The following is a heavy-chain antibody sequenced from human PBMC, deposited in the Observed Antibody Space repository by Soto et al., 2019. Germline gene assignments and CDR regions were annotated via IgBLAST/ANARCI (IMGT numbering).Heavy chain of an antibody. CDR1: GYAFSAYY. CDR2: MNPNSGNT. V-gene: IGHV1-8*02. D-gene: IGHD6-19*01. Sequence: ASVKVYCKTSGYAFSAYYMHWVRQATGQGLEWMGWMNPNSGNTGYAQKFQGRVTMTRNTSISTAYMELSSLRSEDTAVYYCARGEQWLEFDYWGQGTLVTVSS. CDR3: ARGEQWLEFDY. J-gene: IGHJ4*02.